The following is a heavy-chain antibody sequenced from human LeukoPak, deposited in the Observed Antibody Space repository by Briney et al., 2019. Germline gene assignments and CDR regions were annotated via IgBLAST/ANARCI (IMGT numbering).Heavy chain of an antibody. J-gene: IGHJ5*02. CDR2: INPNSGGT. Sequence: ASVKVSCKASGYTFTDYYMHWVRQAPGQGLEWIGWINPNSGGTNYAQKFQGRVTVTRDTSISTAYMELSRLRSDDTAVYYCARSPMVTGIYDKWFAPWGQGTLVTVSS. V-gene: IGHV1-2*02. CDR3: ARSPMVTGIYDKWFAP. CDR1: GYTFTDYY. D-gene: IGHD5-18*01.